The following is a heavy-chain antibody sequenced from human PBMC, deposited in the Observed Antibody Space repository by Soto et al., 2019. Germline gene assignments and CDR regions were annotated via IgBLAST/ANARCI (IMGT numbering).Heavy chain of an antibody. J-gene: IGHJ6*02. Sequence: SVKVSCKASGGTFSGYAISWVRQAPGQGLEWMGGIIPIFGTANYAQKFQGRVTITADESTSTAYMELSSLRSEDTAVYSCAIGDREEGMITFGGVFVYPYHHYVKSFRAQGTTVTVSS. CDR3: AIGDREEGMITFGGVFVYPYHHYVKSF. CDR2: IIPIFGTA. CDR1: GGTFSGYA. V-gene: IGHV1-69*13. D-gene: IGHD3-16*02.